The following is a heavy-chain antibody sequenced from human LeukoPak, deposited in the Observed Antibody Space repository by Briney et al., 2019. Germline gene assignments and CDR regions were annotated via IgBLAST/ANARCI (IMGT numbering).Heavy chain of an antibody. Sequence: GGALRLSCAASGFTFSNYGMNWVRQAPGKGLEWVSIITSGVGITYYADSVKGRFTISRDNSKNTLYLQMNSLRAEDTAVYYCAKGDYYDFDYWGQGTLVTVSS. CDR2: ITSGVGIT. CDR1: GFTFSNYG. V-gene: IGHV3-23*01. D-gene: IGHD3-10*01. J-gene: IGHJ4*02. CDR3: AKGDYYDFDY.